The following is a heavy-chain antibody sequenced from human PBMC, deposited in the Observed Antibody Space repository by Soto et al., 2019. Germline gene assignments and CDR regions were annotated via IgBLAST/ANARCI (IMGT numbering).Heavy chain of an antibody. J-gene: IGHJ6*02. CDR1: GFSFSHAW. D-gene: IGHD2-8*02. Sequence: EAQLVESGGGLAKPGGSLRLSCAASGFSFSHAWMNWVRQAPGKGLEWVGRIKSRVDGGATDFAAPVKGRFTVSRDDSXXXXXXXXXXXKTEDTATYYCTATAAPGVDVWGPGTTVIVSS. CDR2: IKSRVDGGAT. V-gene: IGHV3-15*07. CDR3: TATAAPGVDV.